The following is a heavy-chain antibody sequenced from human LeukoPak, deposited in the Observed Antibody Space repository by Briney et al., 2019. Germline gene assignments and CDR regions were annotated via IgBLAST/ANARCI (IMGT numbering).Heavy chain of an antibody. J-gene: IGHJ4*02. Sequence: ASVKVSCKASGYTFTGYYMHWVRQAPGQGLEWMGWINPNSGGTNYAQKFQGRVTMTTDTSTSTAYMELRSLRSDDTAVYYCARGDGGYYDSSGYYSYFDYWGQGTLVTVSS. D-gene: IGHD3-22*01. CDR3: ARGDGGYYDSSGYYSYFDY. CDR2: INPNSGGT. CDR1: GYTFTGYY. V-gene: IGHV1-2*02.